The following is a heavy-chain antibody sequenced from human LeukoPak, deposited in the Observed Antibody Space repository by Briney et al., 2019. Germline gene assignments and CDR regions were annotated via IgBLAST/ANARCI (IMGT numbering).Heavy chain of an antibody. J-gene: IGHJ3*02. Sequence: GGSLRLSCAASGFTFDDYAMHWVRQAPGKGLEWVSLISGDGGSTYYADSVKGRFTISRDNSKNSLYLQMNSLRTEDTALYYCAAASYDDAFDIWGQGTMVTVSS. CDR1: GFTFDDYA. V-gene: IGHV3-43*02. CDR3: AAASYDDAFDI. D-gene: IGHD1-26*01. CDR2: ISGDGGST.